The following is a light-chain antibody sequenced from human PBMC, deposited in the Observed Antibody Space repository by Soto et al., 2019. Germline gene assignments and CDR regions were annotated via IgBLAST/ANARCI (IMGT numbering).Light chain of an antibody. J-gene: IGKJ1*01. Sequence: EIALTQSPATLSLSPGERATLSCRAGQSISRYLAWYQQKPGQAPRLLIYGASNRATGIPDRFSGSGSGTDFTLTISRLEPEDFAVYYCQQYGSSGTFGQGTKVDIK. V-gene: IGKV3-20*01. CDR1: QSISRY. CDR2: GAS. CDR3: QQYGSSGT.